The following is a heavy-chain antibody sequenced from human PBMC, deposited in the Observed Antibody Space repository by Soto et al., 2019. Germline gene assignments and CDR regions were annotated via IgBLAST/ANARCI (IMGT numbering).Heavy chain of an antibody. CDR1: GGSISSSSYY. CDR2: IYYSGST. V-gene: IGHV4-39*01. Sequence: QLQLQESGPGLVKPSETLSLTCTVSGGSISSSSYYWGWIRQPPGKGLEWIGSIYYSGSTYYNPSLKSRVNISVDTSKNQFSLKLSSVTAADTAVYYCARQKRTDVVVVAAWMDYWGQGTLVTVSS. D-gene: IGHD2-15*01. J-gene: IGHJ4*02. CDR3: ARQKRTDVVVVAAWMDY.